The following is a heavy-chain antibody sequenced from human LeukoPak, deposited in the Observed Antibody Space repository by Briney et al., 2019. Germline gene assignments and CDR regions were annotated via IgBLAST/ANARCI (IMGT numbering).Heavy chain of an antibody. Sequence: PGGSLRLSCAASGFTFSSYSMNWVRQAPGKGREGVSSISSSSSYIYYADSVKGRFTISRDNAKNSLYLQMNSLRAEDTAVYYCARDSAYCGGDCYPYYWGQGTLVTVSS. D-gene: IGHD2-21*01. V-gene: IGHV3-21*01. CDR1: GFTFSSYS. CDR2: ISSSSSYI. J-gene: IGHJ4*02. CDR3: ARDSAYCGGDCYPYY.